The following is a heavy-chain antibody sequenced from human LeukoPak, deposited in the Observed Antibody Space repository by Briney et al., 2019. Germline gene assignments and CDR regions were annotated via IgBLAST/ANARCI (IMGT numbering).Heavy chain of an antibody. V-gene: IGHV4-34*01. CDR1: GGSFGGYY. Sequence: SETLSLTCAVYGGSFGGYYWSWIRQPPGKGLEWIGAIYYSGITYYNPSLKSRVTISVDTSKNQFSLKLNSVTAADTAVYYCKGYSYAFDIWGQGTMVTVSS. CDR3: KGYSYAFDI. J-gene: IGHJ3*02. CDR2: IYYSGIT. D-gene: IGHD5-18*01.